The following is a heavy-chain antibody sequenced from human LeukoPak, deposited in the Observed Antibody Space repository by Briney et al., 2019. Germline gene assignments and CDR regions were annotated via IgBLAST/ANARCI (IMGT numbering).Heavy chain of an antibody. CDR3: AVLSDGAYCGGDCFYLDS. D-gene: IGHD2-21*02. CDR1: GGTFSSHA. Sequence: ASVKVSCKASGGTFSSHAMNWVRQAPGQGLEWMGGVIPILDITDYAQKFQGRLTITADKSTGTGYVELSSLRSEDSAVYYCAVLSDGAYCGGDCFYLDSWGQGNLVAVSS. CDR2: VIPILDIT. J-gene: IGHJ5*01. V-gene: IGHV1-69*10.